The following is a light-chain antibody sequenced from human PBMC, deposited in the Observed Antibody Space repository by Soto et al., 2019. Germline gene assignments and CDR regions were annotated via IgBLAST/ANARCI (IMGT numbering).Light chain of an antibody. J-gene: IGLJ2*01. CDR2: DVS. CDR1: SSDVGGYNY. CDR3: SSYTSSSTLDVV. Sequence: QSALTQPASVSGSPGQSITISCTGTSSDVGGYNYVSWYQQHPGKAPKLMIYDVSNRPSGVSNRFSGSKSGNTASLTISGIPAEDEADYYCSSYTSSSTLDVVFGGGTKVPVL. V-gene: IGLV2-14*01.